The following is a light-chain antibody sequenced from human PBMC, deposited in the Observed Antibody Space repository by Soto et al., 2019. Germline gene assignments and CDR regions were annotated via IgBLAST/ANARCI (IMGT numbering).Light chain of an antibody. CDR1: QSVSSSY. CDR2: GAS. Sequence: EIVLTQSPGTLSLSPGERAALSCRASQSVSSSYLTRYQHKPGQAPRLLIYGASSRATGIPDRFSGSGSGTDFTLTISRLEPEDFAVYYCQQYGSSLYTFGQGTKLEIK. CDR3: QQYGSSLYT. V-gene: IGKV3-20*01. J-gene: IGKJ2*01.